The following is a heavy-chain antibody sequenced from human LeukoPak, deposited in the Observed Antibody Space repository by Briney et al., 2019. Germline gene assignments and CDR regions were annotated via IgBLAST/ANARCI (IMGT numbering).Heavy chain of an antibody. V-gene: IGHV3-23*01. J-gene: IGHJ6*04. CDR2: ISCSGGTP. Sequence: WIPQPPGKGLEWVSGISCSGGTPSYADSVKARFTISRHNSKNTLSLQMNSLRPEDTAVYHCAELGISMIGGVWGKGTTVTTSS. CDR3: AELGISMIGGV. D-gene: IGHD3-10*02.